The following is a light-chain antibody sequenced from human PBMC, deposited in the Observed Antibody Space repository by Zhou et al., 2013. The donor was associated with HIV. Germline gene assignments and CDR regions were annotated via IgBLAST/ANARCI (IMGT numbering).Light chain of an antibody. CDR3: PTVLIRYPPYT. Sequence: DTQLTQSPSFLSAFVGDRVTITCRVSQGIGTYLAWYQQKPGKAPKLLIYAASTLQSGVPSRFSGSGSGTEFILTISSLQPEVFATYYCPTVLIRYPPYTFRPRDQAG. V-gene: IGKV1-9*01. CDR1: QGIGTY. J-gene: IGKJ2*01. CDR2: AAS.